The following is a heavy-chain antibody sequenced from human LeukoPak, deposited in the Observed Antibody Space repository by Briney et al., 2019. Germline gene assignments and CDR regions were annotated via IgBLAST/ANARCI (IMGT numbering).Heavy chain of an antibody. CDR2: INPSGGGT. CDR3: ARERELRPPYLDY. J-gene: IGHJ4*02. CDR1: GYTFTNHY. V-gene: IGHV1-46*01. D-gene: IGHD1-26*01. Sequence: ASVKVSCKASGYTFTNHYIHWVRQAPGQGLEWMGIINPSGGGTTYAQKFQGRVTMTRDTSTSTVYMDLSSLRSDDTAVYYCARERELRPPYLDYWGQGTLVTVSS.